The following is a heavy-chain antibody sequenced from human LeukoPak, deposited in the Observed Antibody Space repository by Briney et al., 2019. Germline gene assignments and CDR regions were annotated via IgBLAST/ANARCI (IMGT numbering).Heavy chain of an antibody. D-gene: IGHD5-18*01. CDR2: IDASDSYT. Sequence: GESLKISCKGSGYSFTNYRISWVRHMPGRGLEWMGWIDASDSYTNYSPSFQGHVTISADKSSSTAYLQWSSLKASDTAIYYCARRGEAMDPFDYWGQGTLVTVSS. V-gene: IGHV5-10-1*01. CDR1: GYSFTNYR. CDR3: ARRGEAMDPFDY. J-gene: IGHJ4*02.